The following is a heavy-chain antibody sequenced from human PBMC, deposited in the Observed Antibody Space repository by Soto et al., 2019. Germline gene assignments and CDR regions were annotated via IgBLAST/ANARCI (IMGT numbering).Heavy chain of an antibody. CDR2: IFHTRGT. CDR1: AGSISSPGYY. D-gene: IGHD1-1*01. V-gene: IGHV4-31*03. Sequence: QVQLQESGPGLMKPSQTLSLTCSVSAGSISSPGYYWSWIRQHPGKGLEWLAYIFHTRGTDYNPSLKIRLTMSVDTSKNQFSLKLTSVTAADTALYYCARGATATTTRGAFDIWGQGTMVTVSS. CDR3: ARGATATTTRGAFDI. J-gene: IGHJ3*02.